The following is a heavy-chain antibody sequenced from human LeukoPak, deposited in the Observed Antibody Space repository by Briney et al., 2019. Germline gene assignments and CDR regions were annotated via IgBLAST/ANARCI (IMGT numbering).Heavy chain of an antibody. D-gene: IGHD5-18*01. CDR2: INHSGST. Sequence: SETLSLTCAVYGGSFWGYYWSWIRQPPGKGLEWIGEINHSGSTNYNPSLKSRVTISVDTSKNQFSLKLSSVTAADTAVYYCARAYTITRGYSYGYGGLCALDIWGQGTMVTVSS. CDR3: ARAYTITRGYSYGYGGLCALDI. V-gene: IGHV4-34*01. J-gene: IGHJ3*02. CDR1: GGSFWGYY.